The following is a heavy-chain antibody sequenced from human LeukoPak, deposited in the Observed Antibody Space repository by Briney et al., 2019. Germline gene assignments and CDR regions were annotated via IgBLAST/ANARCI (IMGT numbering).Heavy chain of an antibody. Sequence: GGSLRLSCAASGFSFSAYWMHWVRQAPGRGLEWVSAISGSGGSTYYADSVKGRFTISRDNSKNTLYLQMNSLRAEDTAVYYCAKGGQWLDTYFDYWGQGTLVTVSS. D-gene: IGHD6-19*01. J-gene: IGHJ4*02. CDR2: ISGSGGST. CDR1: GFSFSAYW. V-gene: IGHV3-23*01. CDR3: AKGGQWLDTYFDY.